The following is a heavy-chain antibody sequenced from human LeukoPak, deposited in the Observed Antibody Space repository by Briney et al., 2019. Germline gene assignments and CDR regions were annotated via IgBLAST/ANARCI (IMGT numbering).Heavy chain of an antibody. V-gene: IGHV3-66*01. Sequence: SCKASGYTFTGYYMHWVRQAPGKGLEWVSVIYSGGSTYYADSVKGRFTISRDNSKNTLYLQMNSLRAEDTAVYYCARGGPAAGRFDYWGQGTLVTVSS. CDR3: ARGGPAAGRFDY. J-gene: IGHJ4*02. D-gene: IGHD6-13*01. CDR2: IYSGGST. CDR1: GYTFTGYY.